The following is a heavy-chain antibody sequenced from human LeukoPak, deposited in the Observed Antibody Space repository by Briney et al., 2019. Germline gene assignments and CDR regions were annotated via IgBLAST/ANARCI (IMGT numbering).Heavy chain of an antibody. CDR1: GYSFTSYW. J-gene: IGHJ5*02. Sequence: GESLKISCKHSGYSFTSYWISWVRQMPGKGLEWMGRIDPSDSYTNYSPSFQGHVTISADKSISTAYLQWSSLKASDTAMYYCARHGASSGYIPWFDPWGQGTLVTVSS. CDR2: IDPSDSYT. CDR3: ARHGASSGYIPWFDP. V-gene: IGHV5-10-1*01. D-gene: IGHD3-22*01.